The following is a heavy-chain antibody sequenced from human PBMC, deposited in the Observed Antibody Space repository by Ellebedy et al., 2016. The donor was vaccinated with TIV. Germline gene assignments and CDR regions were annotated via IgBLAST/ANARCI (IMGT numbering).Heavy chain of an antibody. CDR3: AASFDY. Sequence: LSLTXXASGFTFSTYWMNWVRQAPGKGLEWLASIKEDGTLKHYVDSVKGRFLISRDNARSSVYLQMNSLRAEDTAVYYCAASFDYWGQGALVTVSS. CDR1: GFTFSTYW. V-gene: IGHV3-7*03. J-gene: IGHJ4*02. CDR2: IKEDGTLK.